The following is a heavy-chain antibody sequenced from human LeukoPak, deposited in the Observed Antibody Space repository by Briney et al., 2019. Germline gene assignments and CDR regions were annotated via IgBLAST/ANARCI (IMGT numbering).Heavy chain of an antibody. CDR3: AMRLQLWSKTPIDY. V-gene: IGHV4-4*02. D-gene: IGHD5-18*01. CDR2: IYHSGST. CDR1: GGSISNSNW. J-gene: IGHJ4*02. Sequence: SETLSLTCVVSGGSISNSNWWSWVRQPPGKGLEWIGEIYHSGSTNYNPSLQSRVTISVDKSKNQFSLKLSSVTAADTAVYYCAMRLQLWSKTPIDYWGQGTLVTVSS.